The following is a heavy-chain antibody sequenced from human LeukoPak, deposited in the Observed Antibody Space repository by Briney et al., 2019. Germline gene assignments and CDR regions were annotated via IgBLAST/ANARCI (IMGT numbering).Heavy chain of an antibody. Sequence: PSQTLSLTCTVSGGSISSGGYYWSWIRQHPGKGLEWIGYIYYSGSTYYNPSLKSRVTISVDTSKNQFSLKLSSVTAADTAVYYCARAKLNYDSARGGAFDYWGQGTLVTVSS. CDR3: ARAKLNYDSARGGAFDY. CDR2: IYYSGST. J-gene: IGHJ4*02. V-gene: IGHV4-31*03. D-gene: IGHD3-22*01. CDR1: GGSISSGGYY.